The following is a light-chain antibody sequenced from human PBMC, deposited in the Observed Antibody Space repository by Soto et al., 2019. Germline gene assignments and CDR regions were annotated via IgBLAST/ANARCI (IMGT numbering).Light chain of an antibody. CDR3: QHYNSYSEA. J-gene: IGKJ1*01. V-gene: IGKV1-5*03. Sequence: DIQMTQSPSSLSASVGDRVTITFRASENIPGYLHWYQQKPVKAPKLLIYKASTLKSGVPSRFSGSGSGTEFTLTISSLQPDDFATYYCQHYNSYSEAFGQLAKVAIK. CDR1: ENIPGY. CDR2: KAS.